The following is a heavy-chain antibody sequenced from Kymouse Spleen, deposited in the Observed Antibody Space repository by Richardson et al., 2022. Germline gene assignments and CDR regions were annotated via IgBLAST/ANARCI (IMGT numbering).Heavy chain of an antibody. V-gene: IGHV3-33*01. D-gene: IGHD3-10*01. CDR2: IWYDGSNK. CDR1: GFTFSSYG. J-gene: IGHJ6*02. Sequence: QVQLVESGGGVVQPGRSLRLSCAASGFTFSSYGMHWVRQAPGKGLEWVAVIWYDGSNKYYADSVKGRFTISRDNSKNTLYLQMNSLRAEDTAVYYCAREAGYYYGSGSYYYYYGMDVWGQGTTVTVSS. CDR3: AREAGYYYGSGSYYYYYGMDV.